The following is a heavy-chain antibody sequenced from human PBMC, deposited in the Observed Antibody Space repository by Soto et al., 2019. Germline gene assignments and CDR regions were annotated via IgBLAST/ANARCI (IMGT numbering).Heavy chain of an antibody. V-gene: IGHV5-51*01. D-gene: IGHD1-26*01. Sequence: GESLKISCNGSGYSFTIYWIGWVRQMPGKGLEWMGIIYPGDSDTRYSPSFQGQVTISADKSISTAYLQWSSLKASDTAMYYCARGLSGWELPRSPFDYWGQGTLVTVS. CDR2: IYPGDSDT. CDR3: ARGLSGWELPRSPFDY. J-gene: IGHJ4*02. CDR1: GYSFTIYW.